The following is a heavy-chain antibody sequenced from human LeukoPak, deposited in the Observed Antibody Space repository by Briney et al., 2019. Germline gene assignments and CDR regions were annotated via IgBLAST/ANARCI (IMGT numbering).Heavy chain of an antibody. CDR2: TSSDLNVK. CDR1: GFTFRNYV. D-gene: IGHD3-10*01. V-gene: IGHV3-30-3*01. Sequence: GGSLRLSCAASGFTFRNYVIHWVRQAPGKGLEWVAVTSSDLNVKLYADSVKGRFTISRDNSRSTLYLQMNSLRPEDAAIYYCAREGYYGSGSPPSLYFDYWGQGTLVTVSS. J-gene: IGHJ4*02. CDR3: AREGYYGSGSPPSLYFDY.